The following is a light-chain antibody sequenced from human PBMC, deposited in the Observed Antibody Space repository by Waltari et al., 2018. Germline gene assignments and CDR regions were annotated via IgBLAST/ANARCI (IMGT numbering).Light chain of an antibody. V-gene: IGKV3-20*01. CDR2: GAS. J-gene: IGKJ1*01. CDR1: QSVSNSN. CDR3: QQYYSSPKT. Sequence: ESVLTQSPDTLSLYPGERATVSCRASQSVSNSNLAWYQQRPGQAPMLLIYGASNRATGIPDRFSGSESGTDFTLTISSLEPEDFAVYYCQQYYSSPKTFGQGTKVEIK.